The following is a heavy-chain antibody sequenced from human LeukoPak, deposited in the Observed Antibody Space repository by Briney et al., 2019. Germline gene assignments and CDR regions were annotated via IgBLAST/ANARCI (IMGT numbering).Heavy chain of an antibody. CDR2: IFTGGST. D-gene: IGHD3-16*02. CDR1: SGSISNFH. CDR3: ARDRQTFYDYVGGNYRFYFDY. V-gene: IGHV4-4*07. Sequence: PSETLSLTCTVSSGSISNFHWSWIRQPAGKGLEWIGRIFTGGSTNFNPSLKSRVTMSIDTSKNQFSLKLSSVTAADTAVYYCARDRQTFYDYVGGNYRFYFDYWGQGTLVTVSS. J-gene: IGHJ4*02.